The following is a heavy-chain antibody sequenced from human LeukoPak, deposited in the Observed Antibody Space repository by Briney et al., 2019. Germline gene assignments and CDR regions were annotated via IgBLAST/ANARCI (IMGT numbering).Heavy chain of an antibody. CDR2: IIPILGIA. CDR1: GGTFSSYA. J-gene: IGHJ4*02. CDR3: ARDGHYDFWSGYYRGFDY. D-gene: IGHD3-3*01. Sequence: GASVKVSCKASGGTFSSYAISWVRQAPGQGLEWMGRIIPILGIANYAQKFQGRVTITADKSTSTAYMELSSLRSEDTAVYYCARDGHYDFWSGYYRGFDYWGQGTLVTVSS. V-gene: IGHV1-69*04.